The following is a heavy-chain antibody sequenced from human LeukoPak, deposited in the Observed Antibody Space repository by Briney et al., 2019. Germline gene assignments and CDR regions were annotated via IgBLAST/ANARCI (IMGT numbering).Heavy chain of an antibody. CDR3: ARATVTTSLDY. J-gene: IGHJ4*02. D-gene: IGHD4-17*01. CDR2: ISAYNGNT. V-gene: IGHV1-18*01. Sequence: ASVKVSCKASGYTFTSYGISWVRQAPGQGLEWMGWISAYNGNTNYAQKLQGRVTMTRDTSISTAYMELSRLRSDDTAVYYCARATVTTSLDYWGQGTLVTVSS. CDR1: GYTFTSYG.